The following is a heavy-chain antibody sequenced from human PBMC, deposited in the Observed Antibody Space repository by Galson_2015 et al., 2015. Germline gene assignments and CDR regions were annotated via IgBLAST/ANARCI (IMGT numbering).Heavy chain of an antibody. CDR3: ARDRPLARGNPTV. D-gene: IGHD4-23*01. V-gene: IGHV3-7*01. J-gene: IGHJ4*02. CDR1: GFTFSSYW. Sequence: SLRLSCAASGFTFSSYWMSWVRQAPGKGLEWVANIKQDGSEKYYVDSVKGRFTISRDNAKNSLYLQMNSLRAEDTAVYYCARDRPLARGNPTVWGQGTLVTVSS. CDR2: IKQDGSEK.